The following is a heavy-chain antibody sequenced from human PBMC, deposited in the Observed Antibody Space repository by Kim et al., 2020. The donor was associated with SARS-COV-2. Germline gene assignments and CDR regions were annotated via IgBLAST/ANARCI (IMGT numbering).Heavy chain of an antibody. CDR3: AKETVRSREDHSSANPWDY. D-gene: IGHD3-22*01. CDR2: ISGSGGST. J-gene: IGHJ4*02. Sequence: GGSLRLSCAASGFTFSSYAMSWVRQAPGKGLEWVSAISGSGGSTYYADSVKGRFTISRDNSKNTLYLQMNSLRAEDTAVYYCAKETVRSREDHSSANPWDYWGQGTLVTVSS. CDR1: GFTFSSYA. V-gene: IGHV3-23*01.